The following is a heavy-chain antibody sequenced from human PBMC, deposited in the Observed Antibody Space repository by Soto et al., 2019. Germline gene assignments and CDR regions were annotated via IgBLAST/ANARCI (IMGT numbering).Heavy chain of an antibody. J-gene: IGHJ4*02. D-gene: IGHD3-22*01. Sequence: SVNVSCKASGGTFSSYAISWVRQAPGQGLEWMGGIIPIFGTANYAQKFQGRVTITADESTSTAYMELSSLRSEDTAVYYCARAPMYYYDSSGYYYDYWGQGTLVTVSS. V-gene: IGHV1-69*13. CDR1: GGTFSSYA. CDR2: IIPIFGTA. CDR3: ARAPMYYYDSSGYYYDY.